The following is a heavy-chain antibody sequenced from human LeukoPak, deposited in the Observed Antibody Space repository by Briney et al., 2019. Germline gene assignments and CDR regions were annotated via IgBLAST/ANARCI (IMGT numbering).Heavy chain of an antibody. CDR1: GGSLSSGGYY. CDR2: IYYTGST. J-gene: IGHJ2*01. V-gene: IGHV4-61*08. D-gene: IGHD4-17*01. CDR3: ARDYGDIPPDWYYDL. Sequence: SQTLSLTCTVSGGSLSSGGYYWSWIRQPPGKGLEWIGYIYYTGSTTYNPSLKSRVTISVDTSKNQFSLKLRSVTAADTAVYYCARDYGDIPPDWYYDLWGRGTLVTVSS.